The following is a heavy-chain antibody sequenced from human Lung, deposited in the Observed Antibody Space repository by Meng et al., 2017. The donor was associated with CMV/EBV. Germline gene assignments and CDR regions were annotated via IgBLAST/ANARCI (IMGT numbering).Heavy chain of an antibody. CDR1: TFSSYA. J-gene: IGHJ4*02. V-gene: IGHV1-69*05. D-gene: IGHD4-17*01. CDR2: IIPIFGTA. Sequence: TFSSYAISWVRQAPGQGIEWMGGIIPIFGTANYAQKFQGRVTITTDESTSTAYMELSSLRSEDTAVYYCARVRSRDYGDFYAHFDYWGQGTLVTVSS. CDR3: ARVRSRDYGDFYAHFDY.